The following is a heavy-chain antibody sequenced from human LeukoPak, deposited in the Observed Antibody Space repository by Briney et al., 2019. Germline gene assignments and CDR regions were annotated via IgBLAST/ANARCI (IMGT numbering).Heavy chain of an antibody. CDR1: GFTFSSYS. CDR3: ARTHRDAFDI. D-gene: IGHD1-14*01. CDR2: ISSSSSYI. V-gene: IGHV3-21*01. Sequence: GGSLRLSCAASGFTFSSYSMNWVRQAPGKGLEWVSSISSSSSYIHYADSVKGRFTISRDNAKNSLYLQMNSLRAEDTAVYYCARTHRDAFDIWGQGTMVTVSS. J-gene: IGHJ3*02.